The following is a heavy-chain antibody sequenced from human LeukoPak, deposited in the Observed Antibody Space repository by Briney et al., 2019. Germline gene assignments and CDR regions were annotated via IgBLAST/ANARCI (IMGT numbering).Heavy chain of an antibody. CDR3: ARTNEYQLLWRRGRWFDP. D-gene: IGHD2-2*01. V-gene: IGHV1-8*03. CDR2: VNPNSGNT. J-gene: IGHJ5*02. Sequence: ASVKVSCKASGYTFTSYDINWVRQATGQGLEWMGWVNPNSGNTGYAQKFQGRVTITRNTSISTAYMELSSLRSEDTAVYYCARTNEYQLLWRRGRWFDPWGQGTLVTVSS. CDR1: GYTFTSYD.